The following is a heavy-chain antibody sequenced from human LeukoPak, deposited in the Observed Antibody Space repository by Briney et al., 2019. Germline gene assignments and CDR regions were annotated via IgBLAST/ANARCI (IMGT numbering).Heavy chain of an antibody. CDR3: ARGGGGRGSYYATALYYFDY. CDR2: INPNSGGT. CDR1: GYTFTGYY. Sequence: AASVKVSCKASGYTFTGYYMHWVRQAPGQGLEWMGWINPNSGGTNYAQKFQGRVTMTRDTSISTAYMELSRLRSDDTAVYYCARGGGGRGSYYATALYYFDYWGQGTLVTVSS. J-gene: IGHJ4*02. D-gene: IGHD1-26*01. V-gene: IGHV1-2*02.